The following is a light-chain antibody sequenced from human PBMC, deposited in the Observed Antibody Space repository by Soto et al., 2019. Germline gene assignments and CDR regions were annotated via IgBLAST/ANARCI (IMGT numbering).Light chain of an antibody. V-gene: IGKV3-20*01. CDR2: GAS. Sequence: EIVLTQSPGPLSLSPGERATLSCRASQRVSSGYLAWYQQKPGRTPRLLIYGASGRATGIPDRFSGSGSGTDFTLTISRLEPEDFAVYYCQQYHTSPVTFGQGTKVDIK. J-gene: IGKJ1*01. CDR3: QQYHTSPVT. CDR1: QRVSSGY.